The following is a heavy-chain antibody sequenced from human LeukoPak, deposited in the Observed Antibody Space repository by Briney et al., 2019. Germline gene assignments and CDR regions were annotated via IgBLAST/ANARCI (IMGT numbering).Heavy chain of an antibody. V-gene: IGHV3-73*01. D-gene: IGHD2-2*01. CDR1: GFTFSNYW. Sequence: AGGSLRLSCAASGFTFSNYWMSWVRQASGKGLEWVGRIRTKANNYATEYTASVKGRFTIFRDDSKNTAYLQVNSLKTEDTAVYYCARGLCSSTSCYLFDPWGQGTLVTVSS. J-gene: IGHJ5*02. CDR3: ARGLCSSTSCYLFDP. CDR2: IRTKANNYAT.